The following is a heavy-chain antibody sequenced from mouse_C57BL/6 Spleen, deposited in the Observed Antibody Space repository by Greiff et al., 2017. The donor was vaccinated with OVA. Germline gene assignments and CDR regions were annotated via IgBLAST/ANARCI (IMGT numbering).Heavy chain of an antibody. CDR3: ARETAQATWFAY. Sequence: QVQLQQSGAELVKPGASVKMSCKASGYTFTSYWITWVKQRPGQGLEWIGDIYPGSGSTNYNEKFKSKATLTVDTSSSTAYMQLSSLTSEDSAVYYCARETAQATWFAYWGKGTLVTVSA. D-gene: IGHD3-2*02. V-gene: IGHV1-55*01. J-gene: IGHJ3*01. CDR1: GYTFTSYW. CDR2: IYPGSGST.